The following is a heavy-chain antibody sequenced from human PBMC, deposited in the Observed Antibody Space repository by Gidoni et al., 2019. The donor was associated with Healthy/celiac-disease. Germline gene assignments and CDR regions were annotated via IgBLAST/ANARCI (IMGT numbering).Heavy chain of an antibody. Sequence: EVQLVESGGVVVQPGGSLRLSCAASGFTCDDYAMHWVRQAPGKGLEWVSLISWDGGSTYYADSVKGRFTISRDNSKNSLYLQMNSLRAEDTALYYCAKGGGSQTSINYYYYYMDVWGKGTTVTVSS. J-gene: IGHJ6*03. CDR2: ISWDGGST. CDR3: AKGGGSQTSINYYYYYMDV. CDR1: GFTCDDYA. V-gene: IGHV3-43D*04. D-gene: IGHD2-15*01.